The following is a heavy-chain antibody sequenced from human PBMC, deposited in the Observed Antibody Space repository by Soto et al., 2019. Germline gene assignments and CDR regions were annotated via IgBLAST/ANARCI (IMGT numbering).Heavy chain of an antibody. V-gene: IGHV3-23*01. CDR1: GFTFSSYA. CDR3: AKVGADYDILTGYYFRYYGMDV. J-gene: IGHJ6*02. Sequence: GGSLRLSCAASGFTFSSYAMSWVRQAPGKGLEWVSAISGSGGSTYYADSVKGRFTISRDNSKNTLYLQMNSLRAEDTAVYYCAKVGADYDILTGYYFRYYGMDVWGQGTTVTVSS. D-gene: IGHD3-9*01. CDR2: ISGSGGST.